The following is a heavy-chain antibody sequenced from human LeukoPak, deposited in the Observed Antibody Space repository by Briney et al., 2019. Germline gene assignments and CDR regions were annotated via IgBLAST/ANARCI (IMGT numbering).Heavy chain of an antibody. CDR3: AREAHGGNSLSGAFDI. D-gene: IGHD4-23*01. Sequence: ASVKVSCKASGYTFTGYYMHWVRQAPGQGLEWMGWINPNSGGTNYAQKFQGRVTMTRDTSISTAYMELSRLRSDDTAVYYCAREAHGGNSLSGAFDIWGQGTMVTVSS. CDR2: INPNSGGT. V-gene: IGHV1-2*02. J-gene: IGHJ3*02. CDR1: GYTFTGYY.